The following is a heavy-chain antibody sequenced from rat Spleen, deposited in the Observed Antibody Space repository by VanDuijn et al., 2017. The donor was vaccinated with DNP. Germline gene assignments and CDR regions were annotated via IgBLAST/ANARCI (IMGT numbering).Heavy chain of an antibody. CDR3: ARWTYYFDY. J-gene: IGHJ2*01. CDR2: ISYRGST. V-gene: IGHV3-1*01. CDR1: GYSISGNY. Sequence: EVQLQESGPGLVKPSQSLSLTCSVTGYSISGNYGGWIRKVPGNKMEWIGHISYRGSTTYNPSLKSRISITRDTSKNHFFLQLNYVTTEDTATYYCARWTYYFDYWGQGVMVTVSS.